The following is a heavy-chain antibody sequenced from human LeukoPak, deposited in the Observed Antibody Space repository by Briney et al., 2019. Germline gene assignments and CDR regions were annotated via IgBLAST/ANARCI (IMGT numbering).Heavy chain of an antibody. V-gene: IGHV3-11*04. CDR3: ARDRGARLNLATAMVDY. J-gene: IGHJ4*02. CDR2: ISSSGSTI. Sequence: GGSLRLSCAASGFTFSDYYMSWIRQAPGKGLEWVSYISSSGSTIYYADSVKGRFTISRDNAKNSLYLQMNSLRAEDTAVYYCARDRGARLNLATAMVDYWDQGTLVTVSS. D-gene: IGHD5-18*01. CDR1: GFTFSDYY.